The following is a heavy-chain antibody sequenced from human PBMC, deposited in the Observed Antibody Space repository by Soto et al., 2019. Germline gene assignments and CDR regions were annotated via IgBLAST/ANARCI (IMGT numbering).Heavy chain of an antibody. D-gene: IGHD6-13*01. CDR1: GDSVSSNSAA. V-gene: IGHV6-1*01. CDR3: ARDLRGAAAGTSVRLFDP. CDR2: TYYRSKWYN. Sequence: SQTLSLTCAISGDSVSSNSAAWNWIRQSPSRGLEWLGRTYYRSKWYNDYAVSVKSRITINPDTSKNQFSLQLNSVTPEDTAVYYCARDLRGAAAGTSVRLFDPWGQGTRVTVSS. J-gene: IGHJ5*02.